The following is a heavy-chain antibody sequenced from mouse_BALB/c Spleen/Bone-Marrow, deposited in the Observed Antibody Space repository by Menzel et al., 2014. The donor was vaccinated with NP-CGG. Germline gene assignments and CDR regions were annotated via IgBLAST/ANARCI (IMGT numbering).Heavy chain of an antibody. CDR2: IDPANGNA. CDR1: GFNIKDTY. CDR3: TSGDPLYARDY. V-gene: IGHV14-3*02. J-gene: IGHJ4*01. Sequence: VQLQQSGAELVKPGASVNLFCTASGFNIKDTYVHWVKQRPEQGLEWIGWIDPANGNAKYDPNFQDKATITADTSSNTSYLHLSSLTSEDTAVYYCTSGDPLYARDYWGQGTSVTVSS.